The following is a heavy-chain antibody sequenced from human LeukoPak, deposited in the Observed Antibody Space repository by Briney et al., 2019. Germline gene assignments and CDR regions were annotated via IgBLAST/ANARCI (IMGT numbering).Heavy chain of an antibody. V-gene: IGHV1-24*01. D-gene: IGHD4-17*01. CDR3: ATRGPVTPGAFDI. Sequence: GASVKVSCKVSGYTLTELSMHWVRQAPGKGLEWMGGLVPEDGETIYAQKFQGRVTMTEDTSTDTAYMELSSLRSEDTAVYYCATRGPVTPGAFDIWGQGTMVTVSS. CDR1: GYTLTELS. J-gene: IGHJ3*02. CDR2: LVPEDGET.